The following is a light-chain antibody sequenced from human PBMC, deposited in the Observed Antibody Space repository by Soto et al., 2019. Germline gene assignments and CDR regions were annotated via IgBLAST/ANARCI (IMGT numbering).Light chain of an antibody. J-gene: IGKJ2*01. CDR2: GAS. CDR1: QSMNSE. V-gene: IGKV3-15*01. Sequence: EIVMTQSPATLSLSPGEIAALSCRASQSMNSELAGYQQKPGQPPRLLIYGASTRAPGVPARFTGSESGSEFTLTISGLQAEDVAVYYCQQGHNWPLPFGQGTRLEI. CDR3: QQGHNWPLP.